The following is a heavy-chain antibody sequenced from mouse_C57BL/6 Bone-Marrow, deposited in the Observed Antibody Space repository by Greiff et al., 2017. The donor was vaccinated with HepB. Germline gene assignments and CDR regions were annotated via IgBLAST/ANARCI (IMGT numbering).Heavy chain of an antibody. Sequence: VKLMESDAELVKPGASVKLSCKASGYTFTSYWMHWVKQRPGQGLEWIGMIHPNSGSTNYNEKFKSKATLTVDKSSSTAYMQLSSLTSEDSAVYYCARTSTVVAPGFAYWGQGTLVTVSA. CDR2: IHPNSGST. CDR3: ARTSTVVAPGFAY. D-gene: IGHD1-1*01. CDR1: GYTFTSYW. J-gene: IGHJ3*01. V-gene: IGHV1-64*01.